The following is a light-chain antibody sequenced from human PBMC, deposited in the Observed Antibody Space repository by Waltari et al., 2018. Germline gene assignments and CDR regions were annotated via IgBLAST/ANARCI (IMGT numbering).Light chain of an antibody. CDR2: GAS. V-gene: IGKV3-20*01. CDR1: QRFTSTY. Sequence: IVLTHSPDTLSFSPGAIATLSCMASQRFTSTYLAWYQHKPGQAPRLLISGASSRATGIPDRFSGSGSGTDFTFTISRLEPEDFAVYYCHQHGSSPLTFGGGTKVEIK. CDR3: HQHGSSPLT. J-gene: IGKJ4*01.